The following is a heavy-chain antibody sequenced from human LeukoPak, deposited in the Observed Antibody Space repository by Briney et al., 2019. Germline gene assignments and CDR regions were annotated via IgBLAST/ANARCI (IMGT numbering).Heavy chain of an antibody. Sequence: GGSLRLSCAASGFTFSSYSMNWVRQAPGKGLEWVSYISSSSSTIYYADSVKGRFTISRDNAKSSLYLQMNSLRAEDTAVYYCARDLDEDTAMVTSFLLNYWGQGTLVTVSS. CDR3: ARDLDEDTAMVTSFLLNY. CDR1: GFTFSSYS. V-gene: IGHV3-48*01. CDR2: ISSSSSTI. J-gene: IGHJ4*02. D-gene: IGHD5-18*01.